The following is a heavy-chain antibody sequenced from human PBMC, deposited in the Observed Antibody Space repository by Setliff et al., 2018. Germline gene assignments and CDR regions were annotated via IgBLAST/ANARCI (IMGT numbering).Heavy chain of an antibody. Sequence: PAGSLRLSCAASGFTFSSYAMTWVRQAPGKGLEWVSGISGSGGATYYAASVKGRFSISRDNSKNTLSLQMNSLRAEDTAIYYCAKYPSNSVYNYFDPWGQRTLVTVSS. CDR2: ISGSGGAT. D-gene: IGHD1-7*01. J-gene: IGHJ5*02. CDR3: AKYPSNSVYNYFDP. CDR1: GFTFSSYA. V-gene: IGHV3-23*01.